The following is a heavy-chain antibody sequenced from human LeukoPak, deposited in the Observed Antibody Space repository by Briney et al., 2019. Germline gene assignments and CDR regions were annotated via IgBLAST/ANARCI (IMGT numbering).Heavy chain of an antibody. CDR1: GGSISSSNW. CDR2: IYHSGST. D-gene: IGHD3-10*01. Sequence: SGTLSLTCAVSGGSISSSNWWSWVRQPPGKGLEWIGEIYHSGSTNYNPSLKSRVTTSVDTSKNQFSLKLSSVTAADTAVYYCAKSRGYDYGSWDQYFDYWGQGTLVTVSS. V-gene: IGHV4-4*02. CDR3: AKSRGYDYGSWDQYFDY. J-gene: IGHJ4*02.